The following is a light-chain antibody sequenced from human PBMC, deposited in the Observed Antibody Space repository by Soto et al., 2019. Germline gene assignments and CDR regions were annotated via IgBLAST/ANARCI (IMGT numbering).Light chain of an antibody. Sequence: EIVMTQSPATLSVSPGERATLSCRASQSVSSNLAWYQQKPGQAPRPLIYVASTRATGIPARSSGSGSGTEFTLTISSLQSEDFAVYYCQQYNNWPITXGQGTRLEI. CDR3: QQYNNWPIT. CDR2: VAS. CDR1: QSVSSN. V-gene: IGKV3-15*01. J-gene: IGKJ5*01.